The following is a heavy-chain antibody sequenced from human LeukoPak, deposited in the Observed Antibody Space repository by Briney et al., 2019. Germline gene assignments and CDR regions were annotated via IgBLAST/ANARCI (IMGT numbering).Heavy chain of an antibody. CDR3: AREGGYCNSGYCYISLDY. CDR1: GGSLSPYY. Sequence: SETLSLTCTISGGSLSPYYWNWIRQPAGKGLEWIGRIYSSGTTNYNPSLRSRVSMSVDTPKNQFSLKLSSVIAADTAVYYCAREGGYCNSGYCYISLDYWGQGALLTVSS. V-gene: IGHV4-4*07. CDR2: IYSSGTT. J-gene: IGHJ4*02. D-gene: IGHD2-2*02.